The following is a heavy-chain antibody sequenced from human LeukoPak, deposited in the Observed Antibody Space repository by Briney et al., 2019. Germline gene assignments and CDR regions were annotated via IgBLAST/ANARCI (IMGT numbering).Heavy chain of an antibody. Sequence: SQTLSLTCPISGDSVSSNSAAWNWIRQSPSRGLEWLGRTYYRSKWYNGYAASVKSRITINPDTSKNQFSLQLNSVTPEDTAVYYCTRDEQWLVYFDCWGQGTLVTVSS. V-gene: IGHV6-1*01. D-gene: IGHD6-19*01. CDR1: GDSVSSNSAA. CDR2: TYYRSKWYN. J-gene: IGHJ4*02. CDR3: TRDEQWLVYFDC.